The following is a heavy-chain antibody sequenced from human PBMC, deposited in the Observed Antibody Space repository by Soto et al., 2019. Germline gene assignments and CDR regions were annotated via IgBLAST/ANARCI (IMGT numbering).Heavy chain of an antibody. CDR1: GGSITTGHW. CDR2: IYQSGIT. CDR3: ARGFRFSDNSDNDRIYFYYGLNV. V-gene: IGHV4-4*02. Sequence: SETLSLTCDVSGGSITTGHWWTWVRQSPGKGLEWIGEIYQSGITNYNPSLNSRLSISMDQSKNQFSLKLTSVTAADTALYFCARGFRFSDNSDNDRIYFYYGLNVWGQGTTVTVSS. D-gene: IGHD3-16*01. J-gene: IGHJ6*02.